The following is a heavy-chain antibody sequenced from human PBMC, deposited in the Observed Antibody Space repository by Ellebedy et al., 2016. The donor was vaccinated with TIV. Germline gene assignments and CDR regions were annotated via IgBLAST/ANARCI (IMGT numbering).Heavy chain of an antibody. J-gene: IGHJ4*02. D-gene: IGHD3-3*01. CDR2: MSASGLTT. Sequence: PSETLSLTCAASGFTLNRYALNWVRQAPGKGLEWVSTMSASGLTTYYADSVKGRFTISRDNSKNALYLHMSSLGAEDTAVYYCVKTSGEVRGHFDHWGQGTLVTVSS. V-gene: IGHV3-23*01. CDR1: GFTLNRYA. CDR3: VKTSGEVRGHFDH.